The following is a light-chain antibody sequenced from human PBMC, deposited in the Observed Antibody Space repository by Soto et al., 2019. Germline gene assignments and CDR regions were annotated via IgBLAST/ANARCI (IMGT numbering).Light chain of an antibody. CDR3: QQYNSYSLT. J-gene: IGKJ1*01. Sequence: DIQMTQSPSTLSASVGYRVTIACRASQSIRGWLAWYQQKPEKAPRLLIYDASNLESGVPSRFSGSGSGTEFTLTISGLQPDDFATYYCQQYNSYSLTFGQGTTGDIK. CDR1: QSIRGW. V-gene: IGKV1-5*01. CDR2: DAS.